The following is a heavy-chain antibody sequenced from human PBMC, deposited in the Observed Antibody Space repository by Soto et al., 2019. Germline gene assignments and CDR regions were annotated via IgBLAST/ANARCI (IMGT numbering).Heavy chain of an antibody. V-gene: IGHV3-23*01. J-gene: IGHJ4*02. CDR1: EFAFNNYA. D-gene: IGHD3-10*01. CDR2: ISASGVNS. CDR3: ARRELTLAGFYC. Sequence: GGSLRLSCAASEFAFNNYAMVWVRQAPGKGLNWVSSISASGVNSYYADSVKGRFTISRDNSKNTLYLEMNSLTADDTAVYFCARRELTLAGFYCWGQGALVTVSS.